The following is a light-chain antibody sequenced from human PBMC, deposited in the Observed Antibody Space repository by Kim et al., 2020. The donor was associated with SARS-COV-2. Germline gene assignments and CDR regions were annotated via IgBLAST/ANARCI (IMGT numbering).Light chain of an antibody. V-gene: IGLV2-8*01. Sequence: PGQSVTSSCTGTSSDVCGYNYVSWYQQHPGKAPKLMIYEVSKRPSGVPDRFSGSKSGNTASLTVSGLQAEDEADYYCSSFAVTKNLFGGGTQLTVL. CDR1: SSDVCGYNY. CDR2: EVS. J-gene: IGLJ2*01. CDR3: SSFAVTKNL.